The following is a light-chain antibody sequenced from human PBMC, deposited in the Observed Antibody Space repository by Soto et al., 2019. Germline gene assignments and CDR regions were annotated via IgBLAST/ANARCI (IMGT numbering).Light chain of an antibody. Sequence: QAVVTQPPSVSGAPGQRVTISCTGSSSNIGAGYDVHWYQQLPGTAPKLLMYGNSNRPSGVPDRFSGSKSGTSASLAITGLQAEDVADYYCQSYDSSLSGSEVFGTGTKLTVL. J-gene: IGLJ1*01. V-gene: IGLV1-40*01. CDR1: SSNIGAGYD. CDR3: QSYDSSLSGSEV. CDR2: GNS.